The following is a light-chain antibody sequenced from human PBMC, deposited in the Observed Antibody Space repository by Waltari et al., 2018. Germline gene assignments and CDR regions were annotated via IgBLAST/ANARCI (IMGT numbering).Light chain of an antibody. Sequence: EIVLTQSPGTLSLSPGERATLSCRAGQSVSSHFLAWYQQKPGQAPRLLIYGASSRATGIPDRFSGSGSGTGFTLTISRLEPEDFAVYYCQQYVSSPLTFGGGTKVEIK. CDR1: QSVSSHF. V-gene: IGKV3-20*01. CDR2: GAS. J-gene: IGKJ4*01. CDR3: QQYVSSPLT.